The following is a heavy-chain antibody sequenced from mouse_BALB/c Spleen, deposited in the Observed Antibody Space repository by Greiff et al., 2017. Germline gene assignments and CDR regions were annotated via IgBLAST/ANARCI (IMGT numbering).Heavy chain of an antibody. J-gene: IGHJ2*01. CDR1: GFTFTGFY. Sequence: EVKLMESGGGLVQPGGSLRLSCAASGFTFTGFYMSWVRQPPGKALEWLGFIRNKANGYTTEYTASVKVRFTISRDKSQSILHLKINTLRAQDSATYYCASAHYYGSSPYYFDYGAQGTTLTVSS. CDR3: ASAHYYGSSPYYFDY. D-gene: IGHD1-1*01. CDR2: IRNKANGYTT. V-gene: IGHV7-3*02.